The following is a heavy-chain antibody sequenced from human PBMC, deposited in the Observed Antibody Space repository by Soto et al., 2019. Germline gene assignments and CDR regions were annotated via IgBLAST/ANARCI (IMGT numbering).Heavy chain of an antibody. J-gene: IGHJ6*02. CDR1: GFTFSSYS. D-gene: IGHD1-26*01. CDR3: ARAHRCSGGQGLGYNAMDL. V-gene: IGHV3-21*01. Sequence: AGGSLRLSCAASGFTFSSYSMNWVRQAPGKGLEWVSSISSSSSYIYYADSVKGRFTISRDNSKNSLYLQMNSLRAEDTAVYYWARAHRCSGGQGLGYNAMDLWGQGTRVTV. CDR2: ISSSSSYI.